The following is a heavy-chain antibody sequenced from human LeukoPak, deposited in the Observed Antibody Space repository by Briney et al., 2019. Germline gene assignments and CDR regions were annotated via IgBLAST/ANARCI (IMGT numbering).Heavy chain of an antibody. V-gene: IGHV4-61*02. CDR1: GGSISSGSYY. D-gene: IGHD5-18*01. CDR2: IYTSGST. J-gene: IGHJ4*02. Sequence: PSQTLSLTCTVSGGSISSGSYYWSSIRQPAGEGLEWIGRIYTSGSTNYNPSLKSRVTITLDTSKNQFSLKLSSVTAADTAVYYCARVGYGPVDYWGQGTLVTVSS. CDR3: ARVGYGPVDY.